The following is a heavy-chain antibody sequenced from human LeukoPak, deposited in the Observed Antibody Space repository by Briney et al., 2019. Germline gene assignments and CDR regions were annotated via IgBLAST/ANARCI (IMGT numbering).Heavy chain of an antibody. CDR2: IWYDGSNK. V-gene: IGHV3-33*01. D-gene: IGHD6-19*01. Sequence: PGGSLRLSCAASGFTCSSYGMHWVRQAPGKGLEWVAVIWYDGSNKYYADSVKGRFTISRDNSKNTLYLQMNSLRAEDTAVYYCAGVKVAGTRSFDYWGQGTLATVSS. J-gene: IGHJ4*02. CDR1: GFTCSSYG. CDR3: AGVKVAGTRSFDY.